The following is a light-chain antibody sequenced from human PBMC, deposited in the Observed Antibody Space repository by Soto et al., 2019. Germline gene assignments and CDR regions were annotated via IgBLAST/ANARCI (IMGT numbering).Light chain of an antibody. V-gene: IGKV1-5*03. J-gene: IGKJ1*01. Sequence: DIQNTRGPSIMSESVGDRVTITCRASQSISSWLAWYQQKPGKAPKLLIYKASSLESGVPSRFSGSGSGTEFTLTISRLEPEDFAVYYCQQYGSSPRVTFGQGTKVDI. CDR1: QSISSW. CDR3: QQYGSSPRVT. CDR2: KAS.